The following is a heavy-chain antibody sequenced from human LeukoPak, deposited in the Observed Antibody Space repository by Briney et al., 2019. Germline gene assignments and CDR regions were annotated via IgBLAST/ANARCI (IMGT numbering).Heavy chain of an antibody. J-gene: IGHJ6*04. Sequence: PGGSLRLSCAASGFTFSSYGMHWVRQAPGKGLEWVAVISYDGSNKYYADSVKGRFTISRDNSKNTLYLQMNSLRAEDTAVYYCAKGCSSTSCSMDVWGKGTTVTVSS. D-gene: IGHD2-2*01. CDR2: ISYDGSNK. CDR1: GFTFSSYG. V-gene: IGHV3-30*18. CDR3: AKGCSSTSCSMDV.